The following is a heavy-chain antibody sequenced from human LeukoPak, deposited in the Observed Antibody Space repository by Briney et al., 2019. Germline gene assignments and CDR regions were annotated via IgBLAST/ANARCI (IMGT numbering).Heavy chain of an antibody. V-gene: IGHV3-21*01. Sequence: NPGGSLRLSCAASGFTFSSYSMNWVHQAPGKGLEWVSSISSSSSYIYYADSVKGRFTISRDNAKNSLYLQMNSLRAEDTAVYYCARDPPYGAVAGTGSGDYWGQGTLVTVSS. J-gene: IGHJ4*02. CDR3: ARDPPYGAVAGTGSGDY. D-gene: IGHD6-19*01. CDR1: GFTFSSYS. CDR2: ISSSSSYI.